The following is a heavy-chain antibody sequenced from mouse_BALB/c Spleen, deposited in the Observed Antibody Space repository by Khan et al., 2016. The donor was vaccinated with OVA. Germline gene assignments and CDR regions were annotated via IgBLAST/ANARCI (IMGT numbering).Heavy chain of an antibody. CDR2: ISSGSSTI. V-gene: IGHV5-17*02. CDR3: ATYGWWD. D-gene: IGHD1-1*01. CDR1: GFTFSSFG. J-gene: IGHJ1*01. Sequence: EVELVESGGGLVQPGGSRKLSCAASGFTFSSFGMHWVRQAPEKGLEWVAYISSGSSTINYADTVKGRFIISRDNSKNTLVLQMKSLRSEYTAMYYCATYGWWDWGAGTTVTVSS.